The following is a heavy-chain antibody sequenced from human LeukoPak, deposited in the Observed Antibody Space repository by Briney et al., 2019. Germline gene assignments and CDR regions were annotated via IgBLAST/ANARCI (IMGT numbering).Heavy chain of an antibody. CDR3: ARTRPPVYGAYSTYFDY. D-gene: IGHD4-17*01. Sequence: GGSLRLSCAASGFTVSSNYMSWVRQAPGKGLEWVSVIYSGGSTYYADSVKGRFTISRDNSKNTLYLQMNSLRAEDTAVYYCARTRPPVYGAYSTYFDYWGQGTLVTVSS. CDR1: GFTVSSNY. J-gene: IGHJ4*02. V-gene: IGHV3-66*01. CDR2: IYSGGST.